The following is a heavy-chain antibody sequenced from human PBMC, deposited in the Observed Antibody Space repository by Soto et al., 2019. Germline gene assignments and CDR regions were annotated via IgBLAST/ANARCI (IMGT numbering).Heavy chain of an antibody. D-gene: IGHD2-2*01. V-gene: IGHV4-31*03. CDR2: VYYSGNT. Sequence: TSETLSLTCIVSGGSISSGGYYWSWIRQYPGKGLEWIGYVYYSGNTFYNPSLKSRLTISLDSSKNQFSLNLSSVTAADTAIYYCVRFPSRAHYFALDVWGQGTTVNVSS. CDR1: GGSISSGGYY. J-gene: IGHJ6*02. CDR3: VRFPSRAHYFALDV.